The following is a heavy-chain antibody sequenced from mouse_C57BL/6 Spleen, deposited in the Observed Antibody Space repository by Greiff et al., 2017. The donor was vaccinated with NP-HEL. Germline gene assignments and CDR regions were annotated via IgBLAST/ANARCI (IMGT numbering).Heavy chain of an antibody. CDR2: IHPNSGST. Sequence: QVQLQQPGAELVKPGASVKLSCKASGYTFTSYWMHWVKQRPGQGLEWIGMIHPNSGSTNYNEKFKSKATLTADKSSSTAYMQLSSLTSEDSAVYDCARFPYNYYGSVPYAMDYWGQGTSVTVSS. V-gene: IGHV1-64*01. CDR1: GYTFTSYW. D-gene: IGHD1-1*01. J-gene: IGHJ4*01. CDR3: ARFPYNYYGSVPYAMDY.